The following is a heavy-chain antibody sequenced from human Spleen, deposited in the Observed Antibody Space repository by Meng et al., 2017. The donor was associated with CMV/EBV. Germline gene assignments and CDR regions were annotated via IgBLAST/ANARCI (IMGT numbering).Heavy chain of an antibody. D-gene: IGHD2-2*01. CDR2: IIPMFDIA. V-gene: IGHV1-69*05. Sequence: ISWVRQATGQGLEWMGGIIPMFDIANYTQKFQGRVTITTDEFTSTAHMELSSLRSDDTAVYYCARGIVVVPAAIPRVDYYYYTMDVWGQGTTVTVSS. CDR3: ARGIVVVPAAIPRVDYYYYTMDV. J-gene: IGHJ6*02.